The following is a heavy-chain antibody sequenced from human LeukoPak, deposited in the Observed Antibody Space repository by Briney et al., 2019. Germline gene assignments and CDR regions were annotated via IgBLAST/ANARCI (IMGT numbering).Heavy chain of an antibody. CDR1: GFTFSSYW. CDR2: INSDGSST. D-gene: IGHD2-15*01. V-gene: IGHV3-74*01. CDR3: ARDRGAYCSGGSCYSRNWFDP. J-gene: IGHJ5*02. Sequence: GGSLRLSCAASGFTFSSYWMHWVRQAPGKGLVWVTRINSDGSSTSYADSVKGRFTISRDNDKNTLYLQMNSLRAEDTAVYYCARDRGAYCSGGSCYSRNWFDPWGQRTLVTVSS.